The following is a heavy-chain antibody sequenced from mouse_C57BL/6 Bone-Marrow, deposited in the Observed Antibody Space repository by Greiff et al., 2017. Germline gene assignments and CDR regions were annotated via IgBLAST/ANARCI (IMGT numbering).Heavy chain of an antibody. J-gene: IGHJ2*01. CDR3: ARLAVDY. CDR1: GFTFSSYA. Sequence: EVQLVESGGGLVKPGGSLKLSCAASGFTFSSYAMSWVRQTPEKRLEWVATISDGGSYTYYPDNVKGRFTISRDNAKNNLYLQMSHLKSEDTAMYYCARLAVDYWGQGTTLTVSS. D-gene: IGHD6-1*01. CDR2: ISDGGSYT. V-gene: IGHV5-4*01.